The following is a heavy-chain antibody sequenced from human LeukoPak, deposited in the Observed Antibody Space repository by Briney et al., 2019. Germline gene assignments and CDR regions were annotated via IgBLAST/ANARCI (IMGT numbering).Heavy chain of an antibody. CDR3: ARLENVDWFDP. CDR1: GGSIRSYY. Sequence: PSETLSLTCTVSGGSIRSYYWSWIRQPPGKGLEWIGHIYIRGTTDYNPSLKSRVTMSIDTSKNQFSLKLSSVTAADTAAYYCARLENVDWFDPWGQGTLVIVSS. CDR2: IYIRGTT. V-gene: IGHV4-4*09. J-gene: IGHJ5*02. D-gene: IGHD1-1*01.